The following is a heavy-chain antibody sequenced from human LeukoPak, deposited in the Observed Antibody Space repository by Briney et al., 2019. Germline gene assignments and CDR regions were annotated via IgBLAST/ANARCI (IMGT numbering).Heavy chain of an antibody. J-gene: IGHJ2*01. CDR2: IYYSGST. V-gene: IGHV4-39*07. CDR1: GGSISSSSYY. Sequence: ASETLSLTCTVSGGSISSSSYYWGWIRQPPGKGLEWIGSIYYSGSTYYNPSLKSRVTISVDTSKSQFSLNLSSVTAADTAVYYCASERPATENWFFDLWGRGTLVTVSS. D-gene: IGHD1-26*01. CDR3: ASERPATENWFFDL.